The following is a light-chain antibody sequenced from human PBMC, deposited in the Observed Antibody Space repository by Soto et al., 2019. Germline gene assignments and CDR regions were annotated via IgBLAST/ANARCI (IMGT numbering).Light chain of an antibody. Sequence: QSALTQPLSVSGSPGQSVTISYTGTTTNVATYNYVSWYQHHPGKAPKLILYNVSERPSGVSDRFSGSKSGNAASLTISGLQADDEADYYCCSYEGSSNWLFGGGTKVTVL. J-gene: IGLJ3*02. V-gene: IGLV2-11*01. CDR2: NVS. CDR1: TTNVATYNY. CDR3: CSYEGSSNWL.